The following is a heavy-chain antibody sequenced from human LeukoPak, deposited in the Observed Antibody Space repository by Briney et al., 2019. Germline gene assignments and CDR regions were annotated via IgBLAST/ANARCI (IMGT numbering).Heavy chain of an antibody. V-gene: IGHV4-34*01. D-gene: IGHD3-22*01. CDR2: INHSGST. CDR3: ASEWDYDSSGYHDY. J-gene: IGHJ4*02. Sequence: SETLSLTCAVYGGSFSGYYWSWIRQPPGKGLEWIGEINHSGSTNYNPSLKSRVTISVDTSKNQFSLKLSSVTAADTAVYYCASEWDYDSSGYHDYWGQGTLVTVSS. CDR1: GGSFSGYY.